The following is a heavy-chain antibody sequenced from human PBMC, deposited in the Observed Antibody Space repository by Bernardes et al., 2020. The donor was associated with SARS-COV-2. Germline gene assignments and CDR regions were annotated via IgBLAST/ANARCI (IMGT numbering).Heavy chain of an antibody. J-gene: IGHJ4*01. D-gene: IGHD6-6*01. CDR3: ASLSSIADQRDF. CDR2: INSDGGDT. V-gene: IGHV3-74*01. Sequence: GGSLRLSCAASGFTFSTYWMHWVRQAPGKGLVWVSRINSDGGDTNYADSVKGRFTISRDNAKNTLYLQMNSLRAEDTAVYYCASLSSIADQRDFWGQGPLVTVSS. CDR1: GFTFSTYW.